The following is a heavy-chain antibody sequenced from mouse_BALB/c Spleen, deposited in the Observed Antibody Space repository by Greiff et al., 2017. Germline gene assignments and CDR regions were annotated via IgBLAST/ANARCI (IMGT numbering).Heavy chain of an antibody. V-gene: IGHV14-3*02. CDR3: ARYGNG. D-gene: IGHD2-1*01. J-gene: IGHJ3*01. CDR1: GFNIKDTY. Sequence: EVQRVESGAELVKPGASVKLSCTASGFNIKDTYMHWVKQRPEQGLEWIGRIDPANGNTKYDPKFQGKATITADTSSNTAYLQLSSLTSEDTAVYYCARYGNGWGQGTLVTVSA. CDR2: IDPANGNT.